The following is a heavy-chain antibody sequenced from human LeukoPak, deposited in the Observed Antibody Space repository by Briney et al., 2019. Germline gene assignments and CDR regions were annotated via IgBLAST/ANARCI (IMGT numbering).Heavy chain of an antibody. CDR3: ARRATTERGHSYGLDF. Sequence: GGSLRLSCAASGFTFSNFGMNWVRQAPGKGLEWVSYISSSSSTIYYADSVKGRFTISRDNAKNSLYLQMNSLRAEDTAMYYCARRATTERGHSYGLDFWGQGTLVTVSS. CDR1: GFTFSNFG. D-gene: IGHD5-18*01. CDR2: ISSSSSTI. J-gene: IGHJ4*02. V-gene: IGHV3-48*01.